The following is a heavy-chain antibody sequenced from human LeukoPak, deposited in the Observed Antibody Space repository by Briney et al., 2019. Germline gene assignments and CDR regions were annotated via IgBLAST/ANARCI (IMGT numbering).Heavy chain of an antibody. V-gene: IGHV3-30*02. J-gene: IGHJ3*02. CDR1: GFTFSSYG. Sequence: GGSLRLSCAASGFTFSSYGMHWVRQAPGKGLEWVAVIWYDGSNKYYADSVKGRFTISRDNSKNTLYLQMNSLRAEDTAVYYCAKDSGYKGNAFDIWGQGTMVTVSS. CDR2: IWYDGSNK. CDR3: AKDSGYKGNAFDI. D-gene: IGHD3-22*01.